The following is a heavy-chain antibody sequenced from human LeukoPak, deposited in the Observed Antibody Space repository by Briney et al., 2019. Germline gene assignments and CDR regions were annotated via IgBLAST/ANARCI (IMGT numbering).Heavy chain of an antibody. CDR2: IYYSGST. V-gene: IGHV4-31*03. D-gene: IGHD4-17*01. CDR1: GGSISSGGYY. J-gene: IGHJ4*02. Sequence: SETLSLTCTVSGGSISSGGYYWSWIRQHPGKGLEWIGYIYYSGSTYYNPSLKSRVTISVDTSKNQFSLKLSSVTAADTAVYYCARAPVTVTTAGPSYFDYWGQGTLVTVSS. CDR3: ARAPVTVTTAGPSYFDY.